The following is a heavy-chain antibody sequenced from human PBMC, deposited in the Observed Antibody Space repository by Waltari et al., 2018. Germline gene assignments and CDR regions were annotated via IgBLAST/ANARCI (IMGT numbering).Heavy chain of an antibody. D-gene: IGHD6-19*01. J-gene: IGHJ5*02. V-gene: IGHV1-3*01. CDR3: ASDWQGSGWSWIS. CDR1: GHTCRSYT. Sequence: QVQLEQSGAEVKKPGASVKVSCKASGHTCRSYTFHWLRQAPGQTLEWMGWINADKRNTKYSEKFQGRVTITRDTYARTAYMELRSLTSEDTAVYFCASDWQGSGWSWISWGQGTRVTVSS. CDR2: INADKRNT.